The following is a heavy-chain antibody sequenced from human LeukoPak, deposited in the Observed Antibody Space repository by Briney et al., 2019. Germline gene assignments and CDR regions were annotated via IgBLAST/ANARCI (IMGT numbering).Heavy chain of an antibody. V-gene: IGHV3-7*01. CDR2: IKEDGGEK. D-gene: IGHD1-26*01. CDR3: VRDLGGRSGH. Sequence: GESLRLSCAASGFTFSRYWMSWVRQTPGKGLEWVANIKEDGGEKYYVDSVKGRFTISRDNAKNSLYLQMNSLRAEDTAMYHCVRDLGGRSGHWGQGTLVTVSS. CDR1: GFTFSRYW. J-gene: IGHJ4*02.